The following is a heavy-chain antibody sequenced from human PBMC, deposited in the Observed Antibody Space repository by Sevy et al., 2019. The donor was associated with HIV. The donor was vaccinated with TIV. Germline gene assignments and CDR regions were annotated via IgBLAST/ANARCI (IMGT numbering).Heavy chain of an antibody. CDR3: AREGCTKPHDC. J-gene: IGHJ4*02. CDR2: LSFGCGEI. V-gene: IGHV3-23*01. Sequence: GGSLRLSCAASGFTFSKYSMSWVRQPPGKGLEWVATLSFGCGEINYADSVKGRFTISRDNAKSSVYLQMTNLRPEDTARYYCAREGCTKPHDCWGQGTLVTVSS. D-gene: IGHD2-8*01. CDR1: GFTFSKYS.